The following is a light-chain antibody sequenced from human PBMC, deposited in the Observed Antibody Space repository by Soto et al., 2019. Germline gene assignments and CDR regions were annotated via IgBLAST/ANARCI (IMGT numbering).Light chain of an antibody. CDR2: SNN. J-gene: IGLJ2*01. V-gene: IGLV1-44*01. Sequence: QSVLTQPPSASGTPGQRVTISCSGSSYNIGSNTVNWYQQLPGTAPKLLIYSNNQRPSGVPDRFSGSKSGTSDSLAISGLQSDDEADYYCATWDDSLNGPVFGEGTKVTVL. CDR1: SYNIGSNT. CDR3: ATWDDSLNGPV.